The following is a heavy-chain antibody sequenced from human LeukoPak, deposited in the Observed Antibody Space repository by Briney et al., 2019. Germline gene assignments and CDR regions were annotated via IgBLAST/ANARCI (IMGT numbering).Heavy chain of an antibody. D-gene: IGHD6-6*01. CDR2: ISSSGSTI. V-gene: IGHV3-11*01. Sequence: PGGSLRLSCAASGFTFSDYYMSWIRQAPGKGLEWVSYISSSGSTIYYADSVKGRFTISRDNAKNSPYLQMNSLRAEDTAVYYCARSKRPYYYYYYYMDVWGKGTTVTISS. CDR3: ARSKRPYYYYYYYMDV. J-gene: IGHJ6*03. CDR1: GFTFSDYY.